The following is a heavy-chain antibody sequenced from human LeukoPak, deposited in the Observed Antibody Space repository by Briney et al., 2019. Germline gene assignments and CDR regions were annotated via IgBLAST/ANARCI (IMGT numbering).Heavy chain of an antibody. V-gene: IGHV4-59*12. D-gene: IGHD3-10*01. CDR3: ARGSGTLDI. CDR2: IYYSGST. J-gene: IGHJ3*02. Sequence: PSEILSLTCTVSGGSISSYYWSWIRQPPGKGLEWIGYIYYSGSTSYNPSLKSRVTMSVDTTKTQFSLNLSSVTAADTAVYYCARGSGTLDIWGQGTMVTVSS. CDR1: GGSISSYY.